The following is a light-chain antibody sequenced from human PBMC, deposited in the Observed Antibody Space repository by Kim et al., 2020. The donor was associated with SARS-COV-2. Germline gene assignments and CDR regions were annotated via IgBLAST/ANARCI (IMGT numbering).Light chain of an antibody. Sequence: QTATLTCTGNNYNVGNQGAAWLQQHQGHPPKLLSYRNNNRPSGISEKFSASRSGNTASLTITGLQPEDEADYYCSAWDSSLSAWVFGGGTKLTVL. CDR2: RNN. J-gene: IGLJ3*02. CDR3: SAWDSSLSAWV. CDR1: NYNVGNQG. V-gene: IGLV10-54*04.